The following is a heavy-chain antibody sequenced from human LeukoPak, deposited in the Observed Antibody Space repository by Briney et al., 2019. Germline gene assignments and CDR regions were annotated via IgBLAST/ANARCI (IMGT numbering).Heavy chain of an antibody. CDR1: GCSFTSYG. CDR3: AREGGGKGWCQLLPDSADSGTWDYFDY. V-gene: IGHV1-18*01. D-gene: IGHD2-15*01. CDR2: ISAYNGNT. Sequence: ASVTVSCKASGCSFTSYGISWVRQAPGQGLEWMGWISAYNGNTNYAQKLQGGVTMTTDRSPSTAYMKLRSLRSDDTAVYYCAREGGGKGWCQLLPDSADSGTWDYFDYWGQGTLVTVSS. J-gene: IGHJ4*02.